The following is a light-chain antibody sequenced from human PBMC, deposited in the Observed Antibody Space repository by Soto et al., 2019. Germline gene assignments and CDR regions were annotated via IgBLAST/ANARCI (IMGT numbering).Light chain of an antibody. CDR2: SAS. V-gene: IGKV1-39*01. CDR1: QSISPY. Sequence: DIQMTQSPSSLSASVGDRATITCRASQSISPYLNWYQQKPGKAPNLLIYSASILESGVPSTFSGCGSGTDFTLTISSLQPEDFATYFCQQSYSRPRTFGRGTKVDIK. J-gene: IGKJ1*01. CDR3: QQSYSRPRT.